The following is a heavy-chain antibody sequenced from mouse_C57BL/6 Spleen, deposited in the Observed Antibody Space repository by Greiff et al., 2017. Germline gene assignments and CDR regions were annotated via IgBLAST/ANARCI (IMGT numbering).Heavy chain of an antibody. CDR1: GYTFTSYW. J-gene: IGHJ2*01. D-gene: IGHD1-1*01. Sequence: QVQLQQPGAELVKPGASVKLSCKASGYTFTSYWMQWVKQRPGQGLEWIGEIDPSDSYTNYNQKFKGKATLTVDTSSSTAYMQLSSLTSEDSAVYYCARKGYGKGFDYWGQGTTLTVSS. V-gene: IGHV1-50*01. CDR3: ARKGYGKGFDY. CDR2: IDPSDSYT.